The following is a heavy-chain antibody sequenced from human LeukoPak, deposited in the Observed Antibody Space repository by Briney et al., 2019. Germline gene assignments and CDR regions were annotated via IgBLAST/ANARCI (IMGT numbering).Heavy chain of an antibody. Sequence: SETLSLTCTVSGGSISNYYWSWIRQPPGKALEWIGYVYYTGGTNYTPSLKSRVTISVDTSKNQFSLKLYSVTAADTAVYYCVRHPGGSVRGYFDPWGQGTLVTVSS. V-gene: IGHV4-59*01. D-gene: IGHD2-15*01. CDR3: VRHPGGSVRGYFDP. J-gene: IGHJ5*02. CDR1: GGSISNYY. CDR2: VYYTGGT.